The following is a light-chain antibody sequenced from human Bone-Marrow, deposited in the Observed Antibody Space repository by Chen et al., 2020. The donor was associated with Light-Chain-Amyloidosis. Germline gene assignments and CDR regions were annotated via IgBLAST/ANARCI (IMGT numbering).Light chain of an antibody. J-gene: IGLJ2*01. V-gene: IGLV1-47*01. Sequence: QPVLTQPTSASGAPGQRVPISCSGSSSNIKSNYVFWYQQFPGTAPKLLIYRNNQRPSGVPDRFSGSKTGTSASLVIRGLRSEDEADYYCAVWDDSLVKVFGGGTKLTVL. CDR2: RNN. CDR3: AVWDDSLVKV. CDR1: SSNIKSNY.